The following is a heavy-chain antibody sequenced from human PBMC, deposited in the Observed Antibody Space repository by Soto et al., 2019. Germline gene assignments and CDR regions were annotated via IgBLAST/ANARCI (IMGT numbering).Heavy chain of an antibody. CDR3: ARVAGRNYNASSGYIYYYGMDV. CDR2: FDPEDGET. CDR1: GYTLTELS. D-gene: IGHD3-22*01. V-gene: IGHV1-24*01. Sequence: ASVKVSCKVSGYTLTELSMHWGRQAPGKGLEWMGGFDPEDGETIYAQKFQGRVTMTEDTSTSTAYMELSSLRSEDTAVYYCARVAGRNYNASSGYIYYYGMDVWGQGTTVTVSS. J-gene: IGHJ6*02.